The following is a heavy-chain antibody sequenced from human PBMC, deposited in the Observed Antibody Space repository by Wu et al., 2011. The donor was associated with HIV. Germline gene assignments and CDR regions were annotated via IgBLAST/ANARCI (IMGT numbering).Heavy chain of an antibody. CDR1: GYSFTEYH. Sequence: EVQVVQSGAEVKKPGATVKISCKVSGYSFTEYHMHWVRQAPGKGFEWLGLLNPEDGQTMYSEKFQVRVAITADMSTDTVFMELRGLSSEDTAMYYCANEGFVSGDAFALWGQGTMVAVSS. J-gene: IGHJ3*01. V-gene: IGHV1-69-2*01. CDR3: ANEGFVSGDAFAL. CDR2: LNPEDGQT.